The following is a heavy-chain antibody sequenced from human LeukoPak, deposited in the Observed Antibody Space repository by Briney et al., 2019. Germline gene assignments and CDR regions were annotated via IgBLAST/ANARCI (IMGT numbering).Heavy chain of an antibody. Sequence: ASVKVSCKTSGYTFTNYAMNWVRQAPGQGLEWMGWIHPSTGNPTYAQGFTGRFVFSLDTSVSTAYLQISSLKAEDTAVYYCARAVGVVAVAGRTIDYWGQGTLVTVSS. CDR3: ARAVGVVAVAGRTIDY. CDR1: GYTFTNYA. D-gene: IGHD6-19*01. V-gene: IGHV7-4-1*02. J-gene: IGHJ4*02. CDR2: IHPSTGNP.